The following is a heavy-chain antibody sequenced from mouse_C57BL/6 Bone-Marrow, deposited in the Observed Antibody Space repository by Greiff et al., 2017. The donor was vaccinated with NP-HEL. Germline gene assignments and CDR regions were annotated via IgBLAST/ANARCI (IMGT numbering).Heavy chain of an antibody. J-gene: IGHJ2*01. CDR3: ARFYYFDY. CDR2: INPNYGTT. CDR1: GYSFTYYN. V-gene: IGHV1-39*01. Sequence: QLQQSGPELVKPGASVKISCKASGYSFTYYNMNWVKQSKGKSLEWIGVINPNYGTTSYNQKFKGKDTLTVDQYSSTAYMQLNSLTSYDSAIYYCARFYYFDYWGQGTTLTVSS.